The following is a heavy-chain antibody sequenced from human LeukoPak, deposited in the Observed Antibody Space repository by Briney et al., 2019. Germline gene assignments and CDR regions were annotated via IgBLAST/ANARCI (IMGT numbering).Heavy chain of an antibody. CDR3: ATALSSGSYFDYFDY. V-gene: IGHV1-24*01. CDR2: FDPEDGET. D-gene: IGHD1-26*01. Sequence: ASVKVSCKVSGYTLTELYMHWVRQAPGKGLEWMGGFDPEDGETIYAQKFQGRVTMTEDTSTDTAYMELSSLRSEDTAVYYCATALSSGSYFDYFDYWGQGTLVTVSS. J-gene: IGHJ4*02. CDR1: GYTLTELY.